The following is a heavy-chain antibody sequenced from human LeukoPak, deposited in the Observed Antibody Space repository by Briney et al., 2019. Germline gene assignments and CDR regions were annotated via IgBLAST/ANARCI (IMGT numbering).Heavy chain of an antibody. CDR3: ARVGYSYGHSLVDC. CDR1: GYSFTSYW. D-gene: IGHD5-18*01. J-gene: IGHJ4*02. Sequence: GESLKISCKGSGYSFTSYWISWVRQMPGKGLEWMGRIDPSDSHTNYSPSFQGHVTISADKSISTAYLQWSSLKASVTAMYYCARVGYSYGHSLVDCWGQGTLVTVSS. V-gene: IGHV5-10-1*01. CDR2: IDPSDSHT.